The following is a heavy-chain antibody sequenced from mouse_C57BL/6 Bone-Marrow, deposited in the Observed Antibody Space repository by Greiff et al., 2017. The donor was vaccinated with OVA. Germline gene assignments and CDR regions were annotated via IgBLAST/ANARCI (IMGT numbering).Heavy chain of an antibody. CDR2: ISDGGSYT. V-gene: IGHV5-4*01. D-gene: IGHD1-1*01. Sequence: EVQLVESGGGLLRLEGSLNLSVAASGSPLGTNALSGVRQTPEKRLEWVATISDGGSYTYYPDNVKGRFTISRDNAKNNLYLQMSHLKSEDTAMYYCARAGDYGTFDYWGQGTTLTVSS. J-gene: IGHJ2*01. CDR1: GSPLGTNA. CDR3: ARAGDYGTFDY.